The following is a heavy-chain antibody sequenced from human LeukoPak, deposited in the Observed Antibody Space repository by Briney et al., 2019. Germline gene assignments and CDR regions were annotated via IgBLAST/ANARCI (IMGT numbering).Heavy chain of an antibody. CDR2: ISAYNGDT. J-gene: IGHJ3*01. CDR3: ARAGYCGDAGCRGGSAFDV. D-gene: IGHD2-21*01. V-gene: IGHV1-18*01. Sequence: APVKVSCKTSGYTFSNYDIYWVRQAPGQGLECMGWISAYNGDTRYAQILQGRFTVTTDTSTSTAYMELRSLTYDDTAVYYCARAGYCGDAGCRGGSAFDVWGQGTMVTVSS. CDR1: GYTFSNYD.